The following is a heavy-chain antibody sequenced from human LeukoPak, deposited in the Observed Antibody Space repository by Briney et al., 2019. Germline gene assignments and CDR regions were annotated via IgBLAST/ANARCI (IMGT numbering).Heavy chain of an antibody. Sequence: HAGGSLRLSCAASGFTFSSYGMSWVRQAPGKGLEWVSAISGGGSTYYADSVKGRFTISRDNAKNSLYLQMNSLRAEDTAVYYCARDWAYWGQGTLVTVSS. CDR1: GFTFSSYG. CDR2: ISGGGST. J-gene: IGHJ4*02. CDR3: ARDWAY. V-gene: IGHV3-23*01. D-gene: IGHD3-16*01.